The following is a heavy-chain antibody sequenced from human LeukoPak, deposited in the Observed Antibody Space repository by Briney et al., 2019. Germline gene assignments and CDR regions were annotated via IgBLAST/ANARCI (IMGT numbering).Heavy chain of an antibody. V-gene: IGHV3-48*03. CDR2: ISSSGYTI. Sequence: GGSLRLSCEASGFTFRHYEMNWVRQAPGKGLEWVSYISSSGYTIYYADSVKGRFTISRDNAQNPLSLQLNSLRADAPADYYCSREDCSSTSCYAPSVSDYWGQGTLVTVSS. CDR1: GFTFRHYE. CDR3: SREDCSSTSCYAPSVSDY. J-gene: IGHJ4*02. D-gene: IGHD2-2*01.